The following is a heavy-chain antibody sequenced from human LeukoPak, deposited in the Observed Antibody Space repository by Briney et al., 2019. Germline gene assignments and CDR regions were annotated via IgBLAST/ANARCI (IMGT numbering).Heavy chain of an antibody. Sequence: PGGSLRLSCAASGFTFSSYSMNWVRQAPGKGLEWVSSISSSSSYIYYADSVKGRFTISRDNAKNSLYLQMNSLRAEDTAVYYCAKDLAPIQYYYYYMDVWGKGTTVTISS. D-gene: IGHD3-3*02. CDR2: ISSSSSYI. CDR3: AKDLAPIQYYYYYMDV. CDR1: GFTFSSYS. J-gene: IGHJ6*03. V-gene: IGHV3-21*04.